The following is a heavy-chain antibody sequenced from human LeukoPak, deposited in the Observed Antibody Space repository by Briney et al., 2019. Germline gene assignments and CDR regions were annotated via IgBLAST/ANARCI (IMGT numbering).Heavy chain of an antibody. CDR2: IRYDGNNK. V-gene: IGHV3-30*02. D-gene: IGHD6-19*01. Sequence: GGSLRLSCAVSGFPFSDYVMHWVRQAPGKGLEWVSVIRYDGNNKYYADSVKGRFTISRDNSKNTLYLQMNSLESEDTAVYYCAKDRWGAVASFDYWGQGTLVTVSS. CDR3: AKDRWGAVASFDY. CDR1: GFPFSDYV. J-gene: IGHJ4*02.